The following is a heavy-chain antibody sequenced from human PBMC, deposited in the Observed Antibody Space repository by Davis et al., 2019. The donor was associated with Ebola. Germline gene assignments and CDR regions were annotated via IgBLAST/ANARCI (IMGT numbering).Heavy chain of an antibody. V-gene: IGHV4-34*01. CDR2: INHVGST. D-gene: IGHD1-1*01. J-gene: IGHJ6*02. Sequence: SETLSLTCAVYGGSFSDYYWTGIRQSPGKGLEWNGEINHVGSTYYYPSLKSRVTFSVDSSKSQFSLKLSSVTAADAAVYYCARGRYVRIMDVWGQGTTATVTS. CDR3: ARGRYVRIMDV. CDR1: GGSFSDYY.